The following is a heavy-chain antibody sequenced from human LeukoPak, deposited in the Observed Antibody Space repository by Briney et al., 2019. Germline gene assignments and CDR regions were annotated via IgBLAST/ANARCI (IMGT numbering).Heavy chain of an antibody. D-gene: IGHD6-13*01. J-gene: IGHJ4*02. CDR2: ISGSGTII. CDR3: AKGEVAAAAPDY. CDR1: GFTFSSYA. V-gene: IGHV3-23*01. Sequence: PGGSLRLSCAASGFTFSSYAMSWVRQAPGKGLEWVSTISGSGTIIYYADSVKGRFTISRDNSKNTLYLQMNSLRAEDTAVYYCAKGEVAAAAPDYWGQGTLVTVSS.